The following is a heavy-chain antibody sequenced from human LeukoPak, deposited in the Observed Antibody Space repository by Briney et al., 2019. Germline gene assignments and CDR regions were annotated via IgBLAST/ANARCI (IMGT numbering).Heavy chain of an antibody. J-gene: IGHJ4*02. D-gene: IGHD5-18*01. CDR2: INHSGST. Sequence: SEPLSLTCAVCGGSFSGYYWSWIRQPPGKGLEWVGEINHSGSTNYNPSLKSRVTISVDTSKNQFSLKLSSVTAADTAVYYCARGPLFVDTAMASWVDYWGQGTLVTVSS. V-gene: IGHV4-34*01. CDR3: ARGPLFVDTAMASWVDY. CDR1: GGSFSGYY.